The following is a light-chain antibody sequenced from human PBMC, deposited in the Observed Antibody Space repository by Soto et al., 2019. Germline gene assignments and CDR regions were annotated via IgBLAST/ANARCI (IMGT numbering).Light chain of an antibody. V-gene: IGLV1-40*01. Sequence: QSVLTQPPSVSGAPGQRVTISCTESSSNIGAGYDVHWYQQLPGTAPKLLIYGNSNRPSGVPDRFSGSKSGTSASLAITGLQAEDEADYYCQSYDSSLGYVFGTGTKLTVL. CDR3: QSYDSSLGYV. CDR1: SSNIGAGYD. J-gene: IGLJ1*01. CDR2: GNS.